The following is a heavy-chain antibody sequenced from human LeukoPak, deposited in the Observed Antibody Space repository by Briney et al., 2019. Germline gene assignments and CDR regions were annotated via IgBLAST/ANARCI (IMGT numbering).Heavy chain of an antibody. CDR2: ISSSSSTI. CDR1: GFTFSSYS. Sequence: GGSLRLSCAASGFTFSSYSMNWVRQAPGKGLEWVSYISSSSSTIYYADSVKGRFTISRDNAKNSLYLQMNSLRAEDTAVYYCARDVSYDFWSGPPGRYDYWGQGTLVTVSS. D-gene: IGHD3-3*01. V-gene: IGHV3-48*01. CDR3: ARDVSYDFWSGPPGRYDY. J-gene: IGHJ4*02.